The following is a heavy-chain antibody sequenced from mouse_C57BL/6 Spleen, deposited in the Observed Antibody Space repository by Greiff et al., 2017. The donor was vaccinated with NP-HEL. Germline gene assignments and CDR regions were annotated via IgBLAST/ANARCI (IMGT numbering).Heavy chain of an antibody. D-gene: IGHD4-1*01. V-gene: IGHV1-52*01. CDR1: GYTFTSYW. CDR2: IDPSDSET. J-gene: IGHJ2*01. Sequence: QVHVKQPGAELVRPGSSVKLSCKASGYTFTSYWMHWVKQRPIQGLEWIGNIDPSDSETHYNQKFKDKATLTVDKSSSTAYMQLSSLTSEDSAVYYCASLELGRMGYWGQGTTLTVSS. CDR3: ASLELGRMGY.